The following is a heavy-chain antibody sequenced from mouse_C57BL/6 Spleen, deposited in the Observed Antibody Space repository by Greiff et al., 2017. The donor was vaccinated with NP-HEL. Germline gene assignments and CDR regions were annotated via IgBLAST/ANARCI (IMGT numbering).Heavy chain of an antibody. V-gene: IGHV1-82*01. CDR3: ARGGYSNYGGY. D-gene: IGHD2-5*01. J-gene: IGHJ2*01. CDR1: GYAFSSSW. CDR2: IYPGDGDT. Sequence: VQLQESGPELVKPGASVKISCKASGYAFSSSWMNWVKQRPGKGLEWIGRIYPGDGDTNYNGKFKGKATLTADKSSSTAYMQLSSLTSEDSAVYFCARGGYSNYGGYWGQGTTLTVSS.